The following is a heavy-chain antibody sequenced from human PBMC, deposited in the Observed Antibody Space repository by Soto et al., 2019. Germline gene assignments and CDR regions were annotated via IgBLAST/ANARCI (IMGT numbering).Heavy chain of an antibody. V-gene: IGHV3-30*18. CDR2: IAYDGNNK. J-gene: IGHJ4*02. Sequence: PGGSLRLSCAASGFTFSSFSIHWVRQAPGKGLEWVALIAYDGNNKYFADSVKGRFTISRDNSKDTVYLQMDSLRPEDTAVYYCAKGTPVNGDYALDYWGQRYLVPVSS. CDR3: AKGTPVNGDYALDY. D-gene: IGHD4-17*01. CDR1: GFTFSSFS.